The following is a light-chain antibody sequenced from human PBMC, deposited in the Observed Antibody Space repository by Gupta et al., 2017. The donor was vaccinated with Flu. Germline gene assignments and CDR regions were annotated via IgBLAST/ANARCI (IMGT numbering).Light chain of an antibody. CDR2: EGS. CDR3: CSYAGSSTLV. CDR1: SSDVGSYNL. J-gene: IGLJ3*02. Sequence: QSALTQPASVSGSPAQSTTISCTGTSSDVGSYNLVSWYQQHPGKAPKLMIYEGSKRPSGVSNRFSGSKSGNTASLTISGLQAEDEADYYCCSYAGSSTLVFGGGTKLTVL. V-gene: IGLV2-23*01.